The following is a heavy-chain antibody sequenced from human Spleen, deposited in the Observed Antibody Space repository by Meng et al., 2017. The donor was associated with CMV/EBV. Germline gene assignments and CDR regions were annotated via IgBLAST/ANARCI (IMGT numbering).Heavy chain of an antibody. V-gene: IGHV4-59*01. J-gene: IGHJ4*02. CDR1: GGSITSYY. CDR3: ARTHRGDAYFDY. D-gene: IGHD5-24*01. CDR2: VYFSGAT. Sequence: GSLRLSCTVSGGSITSYYWHWIRQPPGKGLEWIGHVYFSGATDNNPSLKSRLSISVDTFKNQFSLRLSYVTAADTAVYFCARTHRGDAYFDYWGRGTLVTVSS.